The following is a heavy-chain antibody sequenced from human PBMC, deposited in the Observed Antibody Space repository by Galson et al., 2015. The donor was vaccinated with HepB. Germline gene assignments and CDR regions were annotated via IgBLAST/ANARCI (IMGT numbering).Heavy chain of an antibody. CDR2: IYYSGST. V-gene: IGHV4-39*01. J-gene: IGHJ4*02. Sequence: SEPLSLTCTVSGGSISSSSYYWGWIRQPPGKGLEWIGSIYYSGSTYYNPSLKSRVTISVDTSKNQFSLKLSSVTAADTAVYYCAVIVATIGYVDYWGQGTLVTVSS. CDR1: GGSISSSSYY. D-gene: IGHD5-12*01. CDR3: AVIVATIGYVDY.